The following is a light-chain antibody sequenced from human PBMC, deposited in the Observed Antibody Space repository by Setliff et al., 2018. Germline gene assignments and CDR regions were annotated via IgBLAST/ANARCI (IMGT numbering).Light chain of an antibody. V-gene: IGLV3-21*04. J-gene: IGLJ2*01. Sequence: SYELTQPPSVSVAPGRAAIITCAGSNIGGKTVHWYQQKPGQAPLPVMYNNDDRPFGIPERFSGSNSANTATLTIRWAEAGDEADYYCQVWDVNTDHVVFGGGTKVTVL. CDR2: NND. CDR1: NIGGKT. CDR3: QVWDVNTDHVV.